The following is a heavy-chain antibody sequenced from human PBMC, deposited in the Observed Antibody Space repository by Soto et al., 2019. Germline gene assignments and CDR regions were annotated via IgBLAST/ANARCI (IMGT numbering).Heavy chain of an antibody. CDR3: ASARYSSSWGFDY. V-gene: IGHV4-39*01. D-gene: IGHD6-13*01. J-gene: IGHJ4*02. CDR1: GGSISSSSYY. CDR2: IYYSGST. Sequence: QLQLQESGPGLVKPSETLSLTCTVSGGSISSSSYYWGWIRQPPGKGLEWIGSIYYSGSTYYNPSLKSRVTISVDTSKNQFSLKLCSVTAADTAVYYCASARYSSSWGFDYWGQGTLVTVSS.